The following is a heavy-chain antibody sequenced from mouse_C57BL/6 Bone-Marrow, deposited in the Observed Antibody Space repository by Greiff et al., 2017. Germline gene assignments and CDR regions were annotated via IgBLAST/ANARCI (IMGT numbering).Heavy chain of an antibody. CDR1: GYTFTSYW. V-gene: IGHV1-50*01. D-gene: IGHD3-1*01. Sequence: QVQLQQPGAELVKPGASVKLSCKASGYTFTSYWMQWVKQRPGQGLEWIGEIDPSDSYTNYNQKFKGKATLTVDTSSSPAYMQLSSLTSEDSAVYYCARWGYDAMDYWGQGTSVTVSS. J-gene: IGHJ4*01. CDR2: IDPSDSYT. CDR3: ARWGYDAMDY.